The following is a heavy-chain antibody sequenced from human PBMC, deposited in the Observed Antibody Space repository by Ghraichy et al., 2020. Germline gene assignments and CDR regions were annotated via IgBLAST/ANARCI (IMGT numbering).Heavy chain of an antibody. V-gene: IGHV1-18*01. CDR2: IGTYYGNR. CDR3: VREYSLYFEH. Sequence: ASVKVSCKTSGYTFTSYGISWVRQAPGPGLEWMAWIGTYYGNRNIAPKFQGRVTLTTDTSTNTTYMDLRSLRSDDTAVYFCVREYSLYFEHWGQGTLVTVSS. CDR1: GYTFTSYG. D-gene: IGHD4-11*01. J-gene: IGHJ1*01.